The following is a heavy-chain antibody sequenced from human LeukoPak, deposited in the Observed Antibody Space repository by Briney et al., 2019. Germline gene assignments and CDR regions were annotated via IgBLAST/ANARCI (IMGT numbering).Heavy chain of an antibody. D-gene: IGHD2-8*02. CDR3: AKDSGGWWPNYFVY. V-gene: IGHV3-9*01. CDR1: GFTFDDYA. J-gene: IGHJ4*02. Sequence: GGSLRLSCAASGFTFDDYAMHWVRQAPGKGLEWVSGISWNSGSIGYADSVKGRFTISRDNAKNSLYLQMNSLRAEDTALYYCAKDSGGWWPNYFVYWGQGTLVTVSS. CDR2: ISWNSGSI.